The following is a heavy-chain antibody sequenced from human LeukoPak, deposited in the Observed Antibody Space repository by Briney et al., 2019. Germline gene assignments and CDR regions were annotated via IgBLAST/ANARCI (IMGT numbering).Heavy chain of an antibody. D-gene: IGHD2-21*02. V-gene: IGHV1-69*05. CDR3: ARVLAYCGGDCAYFDY. Sequence: ASVKVSCKASGGTFSSYAISWVRQAPGQGLEWMGGIIPIFGTANYAQKFQGRVTITTDESTSTAYMELSSLRSEDTAVYYCARVLAYCGGDCAYFDYWGQGTLVTVSS. CDR1: GGTFSSYA. J-gene: IGHJ4*02. CDR2: IIPIFGTA.